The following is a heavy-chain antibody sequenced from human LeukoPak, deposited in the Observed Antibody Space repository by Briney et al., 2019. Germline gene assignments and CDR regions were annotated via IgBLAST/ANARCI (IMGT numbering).Heavy chain of an antibody. Sequence: KPSETLSLTCTVSGGSISSSSYYWGWIRQPPGKGLEWIGSIYYSGSTYYNPSLKSRVTISVDTSKNQFSLKLSSVTAADTAVYYCASRGYSYGLDYWGQGTLVTVSS. CDR3: ASRGYSYGLDY. CDR1: GGSISSSSYY. D-gene: IGHD5-18*01. J-gene: IGHJ4*02. V-gene: IGHV4-39*01. CDR2: IYYSGST.